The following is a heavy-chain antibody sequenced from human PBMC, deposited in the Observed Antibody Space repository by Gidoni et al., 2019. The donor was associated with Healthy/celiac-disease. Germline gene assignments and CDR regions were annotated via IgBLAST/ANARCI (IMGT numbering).Heavy chain of an antibody. Sequence: QVQLVESGGGVVQPGRSLRLSCAASGFTFSSYAMHWVRQAPGKGLEWVAVISYDGSNKYYADSVKGRFTISRDNSKNTLYLQMNSLRAEDTAVYYCARDMRYYGDYGGDYWGQGTLVTVSS. V-gene: IGHV3-30-3*01. J-gene: IGHJ4*02. CDR1: GFTFSSYA. CDR3: ARDMRYYGDYGGDY. CDR2: ISYDGSNK. D-gene: IGHD4-17*01.